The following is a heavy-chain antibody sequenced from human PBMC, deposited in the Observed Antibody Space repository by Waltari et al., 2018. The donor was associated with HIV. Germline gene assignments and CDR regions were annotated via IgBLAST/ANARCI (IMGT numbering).Heavy chain of an antibody. Sequence: QVQLVQSGAEVKKPGASVKVSCKASGYTFTSYDINWVRQATGHGLEWMGWMKQDRGNKGDEQKFQGGVTMARKTSKSTAYMELSSLRSEDTAVYYCAGYESRGYTPCDYWGQGTLVTVSS. D-gene: IGHD3-22*01. V-gene: IGHV1-8*01. CDR3: AGYESRGYTPCDY. J-gene: IGHJ4*02. CDR2: MKQDRGNK. CDR1: GYTFTSYD.